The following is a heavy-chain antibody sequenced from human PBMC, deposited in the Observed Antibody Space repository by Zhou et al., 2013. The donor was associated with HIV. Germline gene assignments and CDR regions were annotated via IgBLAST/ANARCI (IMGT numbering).Heavy chain of an antibody. J-gene: IGHJ6*03. Sequence: QVQLVQSGAEVKKPGSSVKVSCKASGGTFSNYAFSWVRQAPGQGLEWMGGIIPVFGTANYAQKFKGRVTMTMDNSRTTAYLELSSLRAEDTAVYYCARAGDRYESRGLYYYYYYYMDVWGKGTPVTVTS. D-gene: IGHD3-22*01. CDR1: GGTFSNYA. CDR3: ARAGDRYESRGLYYYYYYYMDV. CDR2: IIPVFGTA. V-gene: IGHV1-69*05.